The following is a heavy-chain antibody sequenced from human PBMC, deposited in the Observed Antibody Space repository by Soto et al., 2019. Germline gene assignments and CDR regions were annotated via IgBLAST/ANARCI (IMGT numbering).Heavy chain of an antibody. J-gene: IGHJ3*02. CDR1: GFTFSSYS. CDR2: ISSSSSYI. CDR3: ASEPNDYVWGSYNAFDI. Sequence: EVQLVESGGGLVKPGGSLRLSCAASGFTFSSYSMNWVRQAPGKGLEWVSSISSSSSYIYYADSVKGRFTISRDNAKNXLYLQMNSLRAEDTAVYYCASEPNDYVWGSYNAFDIWGQGTMVTVSS. D-gene: IGHD3-16*01. V-gene: IGHV3-21*01.